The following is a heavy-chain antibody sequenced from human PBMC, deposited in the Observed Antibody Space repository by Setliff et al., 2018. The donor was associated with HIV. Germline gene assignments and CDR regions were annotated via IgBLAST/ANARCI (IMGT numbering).Heavy chain of an antibody. CDR2: IIPMFGIA. CDR1: GGSITSNY. Sequence: ASVKVSCKASGGSITSNYITWVRQAPGQGLEWMGRIIPMFGIANNAPKFQGRVTTTADKSTSTSYMELSSLTSEDTAVYYCARERIGYFDFWGQGTLVTVSS. V-gene: IGHV1-69*04. D-gene: IGHD2-15*01. CDR3: ARERIGYFDF. J-gene: IGHJ4*02.